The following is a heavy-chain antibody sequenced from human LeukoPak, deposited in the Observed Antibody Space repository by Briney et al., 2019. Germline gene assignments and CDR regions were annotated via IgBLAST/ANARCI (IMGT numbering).Heavy chain of an antibody. CDR1: GFTFSSAW. V-gene: IGHV3-7*01. Sequence: PGGSLRLSCAASGFTFSSAWMTWVRQAPGKGLEWVATIKDDGSDKYYVDSVKGRFTISRDNAKKSLWLRMNSLRVEDTAMYYCADLGSRDWGQGTMVTVSS. J-gene: IGHJ4*02. CDR2: IKDDGSDK. CDR3: ADLGSRD. D-gene: IGHD3-16*01.